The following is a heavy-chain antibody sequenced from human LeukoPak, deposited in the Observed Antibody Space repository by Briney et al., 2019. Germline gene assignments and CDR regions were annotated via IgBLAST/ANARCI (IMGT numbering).Heavy chain of an antibody. CDR1: GFIFSSYW. Sequence: GGSLRLSCAASGFIFSSYWMSWVRQAPGEGLEWVSVIYAGGTTYYSDSVKGRFTISRDTSNNTLYLQMNSLRVEDTAVYYCAKGDWLMFDYWGQGTRVTVSS. CDR3: AKGDWLMFDY. V-gene: IGHV3-53*01. J-gene: IGHJ4*02. D-gene: IGHD3/OR15-3a*01. CDR2: IYAGGTT.